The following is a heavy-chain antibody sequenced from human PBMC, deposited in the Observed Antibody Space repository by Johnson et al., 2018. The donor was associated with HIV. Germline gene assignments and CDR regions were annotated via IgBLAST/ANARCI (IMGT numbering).Heavy chain of an antibody. CDR3: ANALILDAFNM. V-gene: IGHV3-53*01. D-gene: IGHD2-21*01. CDR2: ISCGDDDT. Sequence: VQLVESGGGLIQPGGSLRLSCAASGFTVSSNYMTWVRQAPGKGLEWVSFISCGDDDTYYADSVKGRFTISRDNSKTTLYLQLNSLTAEDTAVYYCANALILDAFNMWGQGTMVTVSS. CDR1: GFTVSSNY. J-gene: IGHJ3*02.